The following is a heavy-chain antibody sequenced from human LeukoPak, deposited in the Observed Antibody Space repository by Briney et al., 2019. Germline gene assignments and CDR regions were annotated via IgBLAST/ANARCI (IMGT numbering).Heavy chain of an antibody. CDR1: GFTFGDYA. D-gene: IGHD3-10*01. CDR2: IRSKAYGGTT. J-gene: IGHJ3*02. CDR3: TRDSGRYYGSGHDAFDI. Sequence: GGSLRLSCTASGFTFGDYAMSWVRQAPGKGLEWVGFIRSKAYGGTTEYAASVKGRFTISRDDSKSIAYLQMKSLKAEDTAVYYCTRDSGRYYGSGHDAFDIWGQGTMVTVSS. V-gene: IGHV3-49*04.